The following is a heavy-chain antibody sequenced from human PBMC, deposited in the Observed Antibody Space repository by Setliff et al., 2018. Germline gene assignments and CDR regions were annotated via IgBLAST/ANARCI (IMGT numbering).Heavy chain of an antibody. D-gene: IGHD3-3*01. V-gene: IGHV3-33*01. Sequence: GGSLRLSCVASGFTFKNYGMHWVRQAPGKGLEWVAVIWYDGNNKDHADSVKGRFTISRDNSKNTLYLQMDSLRVEDTAVYYCVRSYNFWSGPALDVWGKGTTVTVSS. CDR2: IWYDGNNK. CDR1: GFTFKNYG. CDR3: VRSYNFWSGPALDV. J-gene: IGHJ6*04.